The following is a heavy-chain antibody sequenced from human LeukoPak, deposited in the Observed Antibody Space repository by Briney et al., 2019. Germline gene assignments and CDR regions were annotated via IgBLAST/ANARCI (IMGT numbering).Heavy chain of an antibody. CDR3: ARTRGIVVVPAARFDY. V-gene: IGHV3-30*02. Sequence: GGSLRLSCAASGFTFNTYGMNWVRQAPGKGLECVAFIRYDGIHKYYADSVKGRFTISRDNSKNTLYLQMKSLRAEDTAVYYCARTRGIVVVPAARFDYWGQGTLVTVSS. D-gene: IGHD2-2*01. J-gene: IGHJ4*02. CDR1: GFTFNTYG. CDR2: IRYDGIHK.